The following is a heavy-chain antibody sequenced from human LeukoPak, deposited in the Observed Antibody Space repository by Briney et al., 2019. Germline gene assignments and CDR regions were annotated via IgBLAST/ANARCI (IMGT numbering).Heavy chain of an antibody. CDR1: GFTFSTYE. CDR2: INWNGGST. Sequence: PGGSLRLSCAASGFTFSTYEMNWVRQAPGKGLEWVSGINWNGGSTGYADSVKGRFTISRDNAKNSLYLQMNSLRAEDTALYYCARGEYSGSYYGFDYWGQGTLVTVSS. J-gene: IGHJ4*02. D-gene: IGHD1-26*01. V-gene: IGHV3-20*04. CDR3: ARGEYSGSYYGFDY.